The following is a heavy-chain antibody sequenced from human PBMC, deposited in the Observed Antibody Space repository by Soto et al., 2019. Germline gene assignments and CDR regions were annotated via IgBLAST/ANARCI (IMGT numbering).Heavy chain of an antibody. J-gene: IGHJ6*02. Sequence: SETLSLTCAVEGGSLSGYSWSWIRQSPGKGLEWIGEINHFGSTSYNPSLKSRVTLLVDTSKRQFSLKLSSVTAGDTAVYYCARGGAHAYSGSVTYQFDYGMDVWGQGTTVTVSS. CDR2: INHFGST. V-gene: IGHV4-34*01. CDR1: GGSLSGYS. D-gene: IGHD3-10*01. CDR3: ARGGAHAYSGSVTYQFDYGMDV.